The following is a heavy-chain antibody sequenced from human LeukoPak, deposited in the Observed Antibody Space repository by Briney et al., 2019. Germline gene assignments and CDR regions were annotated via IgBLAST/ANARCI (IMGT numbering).Heavy chain of an antibody. D-gene: IGHD3-22*01. CDR2: ISAYSGNT. CDR1: GYTFTGYY. Sequence: GASVKVSCKASGYTFTGYYMHWVRQAPGQGLEWMGWISAYSGNTNYAQKLQGRVTMTTETSTSTAYIELESLRSDDTAVYYCAISQGSYYDTSGYLGGDYWGQGTLVTVSS. CDR3: AISQGSYYDTSGYLGGDY. J-gene: IGHJ4*02. V-gene: IGHV1-18*04.